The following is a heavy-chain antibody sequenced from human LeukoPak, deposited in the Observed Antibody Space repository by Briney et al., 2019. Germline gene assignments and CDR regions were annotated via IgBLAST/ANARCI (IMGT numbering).Heavy chain of an antibody. CDR1: GFTFRSYS. J-gene: IGHJ4*02. CDR2: ISSSSSYI. Sequence: GGSLRLSCAASGFTFRSYSMNWVRQAPGKGLEWVSSISSSSSYIYYADSVKGRFTISRDNAKNSLYLQMNSLRAEDTAVYYCARVIKWEPTSPNFDYWGQGTLVTVSS. D-gene: IGHD1-26*01. CDR3: ARVIKWEPTSPNFDY. V-gene: IGHV3-21*01.